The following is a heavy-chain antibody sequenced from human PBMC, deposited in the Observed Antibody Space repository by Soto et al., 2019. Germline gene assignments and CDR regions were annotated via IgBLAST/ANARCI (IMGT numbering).Heavy chain of an antibody. D-gene: IGHD2-2*01. V-gene: IGHV1-3*01. CDR3: AREKGLVPAALPMLDY. J-gene: IGHJ4*02. CDR1: GYTFTSYA. CDR2: INAGNGNT. Sequence: ASVKVSCKASGYTFTSYAMHWVRQAPGQRLEWMGWINAGNGNTKYSQKFQGRVTITRDTSASTAYMELSSLRSEDTAVYYCAREKGLVPAALPMLDYWGQGTLVTVSS.